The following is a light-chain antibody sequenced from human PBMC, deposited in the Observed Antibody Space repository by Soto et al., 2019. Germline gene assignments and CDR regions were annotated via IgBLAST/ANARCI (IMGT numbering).Light chain of an antibody. CDR1: QSITNY. V-gene: IGKV1-5*01. CDR3: QQYTNTNNPWM. Sequence: DIQMTQSPSSLSASVGDRVIITCRASQSITNYLNWYQQKPGKAPKLLVYDASTLQSGVASRFSGSGSGTEFTLIISGLQPDDSATYYCQQYTNTNNPWMFGQGTKVDIK. J-gene: IGKJ1*01. CDR2: DAS.